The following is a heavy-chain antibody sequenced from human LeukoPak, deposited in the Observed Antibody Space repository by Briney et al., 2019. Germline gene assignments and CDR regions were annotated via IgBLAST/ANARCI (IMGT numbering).Heavy chain of an antibody. Sequence: PGGSLRLSCTASGFTFSDYAMSWFRQAPGKGLEWVGFIRSKAYGGTTEYAASVRGRFTISRDDSKSIAYLQMNSLKTEDTAVYYCTRAYTQLGFDPWGQGTLVTVSS. CDR3: TRAYTQLGFDP. CDR1: GFTFSDYA. CDR2: IRSKAYGGTT. V-gene: IGHV3-49*03. J-gene: IGHJ5*02. D-gene: IGHD2-2*01.